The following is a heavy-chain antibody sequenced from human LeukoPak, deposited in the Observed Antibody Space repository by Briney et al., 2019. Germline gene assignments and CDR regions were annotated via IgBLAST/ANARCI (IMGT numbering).Heavy chain of an antibody. CDR1: GGSISSYY. CDR3: ARHGMAGTGFDY. J-gene: IGHJ4*02. CDR2: IYYSGST. D-gene: IGHD6-19*01. V-gene: IGHV4-59*08. Sequence: PSETLSLTCAVSGGSISSYYWSWIRQPPGKGLEWIGYIYYSGSTNYNPSLKSRVTISVDTSKNQFSLKPSSVTAADTAVYYCARHGMAGTGFDYWGQGTLVTVSS.